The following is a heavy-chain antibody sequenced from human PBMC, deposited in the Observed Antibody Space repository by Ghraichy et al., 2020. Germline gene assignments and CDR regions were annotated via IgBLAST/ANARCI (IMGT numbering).Heavy chain of an antibody. CDR1: GFMFSSYW. J-gene: IGHJ3*01. CDR2: VKPDGGEK. V-gene: IGHV3-7*01. D-gene: IGHD1-1*01. CDR3: AKCRGTTWNDALDV. Sequence: GGSLRLSCAASGFMFSSYWVTWVRQAPGKGLEWVANVKPDGGEKNYVGSVKGRFTISRDNAKKSLYLQMNSLRAEDTAVYYCAKCRGTTWNDALDVWGQGTMGPVS.